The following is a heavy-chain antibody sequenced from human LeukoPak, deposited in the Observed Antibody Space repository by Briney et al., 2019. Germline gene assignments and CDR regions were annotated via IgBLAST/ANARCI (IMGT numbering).Heavy chain of an antibody. J-gene: IGHJ4*02. D-gene: IGHD6-19*01. CDR2: ISDDGTNT. Sequence: GGSLRLSCAASGFTFSSYAMHWVRQAPGKGLECVAFISDDGTNTYYADSVKGRFTISRDNSKNTLYLQMDSLRAEDTALYYCARSSSSGYAYYSDYWGQGTLVTVSS. CDR3: ARSSSSGYAYYSDY. V-gene: IGHV3-30*04. CDR1: GFTFSSYA.